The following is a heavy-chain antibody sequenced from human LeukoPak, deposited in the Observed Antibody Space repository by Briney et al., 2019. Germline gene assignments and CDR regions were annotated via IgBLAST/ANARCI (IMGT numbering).Heavy chain of an antibody. J-gene: IGHJ4*02. CDR1: GGSISSRSYY. Sequence: SETLSLTCTVSGGSISSRSYYWGWIRQPPGKGLEWIGSIYYSGSTYYNPSLKSRVTISVDTSKNQFSLKLSSVTAADTAVYYGATVGKYSRREDYWGQGTLVTVSS. CDR2: IYYSGST. CDR3: ATVGKYSRREDY. V-gene: IGHV4-39*07. D-gene: IGHD6-6*01.